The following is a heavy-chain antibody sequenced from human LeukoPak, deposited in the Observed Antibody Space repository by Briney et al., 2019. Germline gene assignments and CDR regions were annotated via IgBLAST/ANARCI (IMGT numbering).Heavy chain of an antibody. CDR2: IYYSGST. V-gene: IGHV4-59*01. CDR1: GASISSYY. CDR3: ARIVGATWGNYFDY. Sequence: SETLSLTCTVSGASISSYYWSWIRQPPGKGLEWIGYIYYSGSTNYNPSLKSRVTISVDTSKNHFSLKLSSVTAADTAVYYCARIVGATWGNYFDYWGQGTLVTVSS. D-gene: IGHD1-26*01. J-gene: IGHJ4*02.